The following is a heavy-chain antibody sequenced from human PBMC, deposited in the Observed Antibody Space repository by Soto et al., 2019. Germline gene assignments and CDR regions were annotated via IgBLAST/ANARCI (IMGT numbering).Heavy chain of an antibody. CDR2: ISYDGSNK. CDR3: AKGQGGPRDY. J-gene: IGHJ4*02. CDR1: GFTFSSYG. D-gene: IGHD3-16*01. V-gene: IGHV3-30*18. Sequence: VGSLRISGAASGFTFSSYGMHWVRQAPGKGLEWVAVISYDGSNKYYADSVKGRFTISRDNSKNTLYLQMNSLRAEDTAVYYCAKGQGGPRDYWGQGTLVTVSS.